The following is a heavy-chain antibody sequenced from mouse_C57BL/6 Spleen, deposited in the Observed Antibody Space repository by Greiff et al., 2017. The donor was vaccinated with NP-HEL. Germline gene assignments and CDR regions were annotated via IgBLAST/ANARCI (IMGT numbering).Heavy chain of an antibody. Sequence: VKLQESGAELVRPGASVTLSCKASGYTFTDYEMHWVKQTPVHGLEWIGAIDPETGGTAYNQKFKGKAILTADKSSSTAYMELRSLTSEDSAVYYCTRDGSRGAWFAYWGQGTLVTVSA. D-gene: IGHD1-1*01. V-gene: IGHV1-15*01. CDR2: IDPETGGT. J-gene: IGHJ3*01. CDR1: GYTFTDYE. CDR3: TRDGSRGAWFAY.